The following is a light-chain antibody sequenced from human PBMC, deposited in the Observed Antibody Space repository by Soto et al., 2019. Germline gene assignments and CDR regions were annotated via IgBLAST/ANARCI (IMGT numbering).Light chain of an antibody. Sequence: DIQMTQSPSSLSASVGDRVTITCRASQSIGKHLNWYQQKPGKAPKVLIYAASNLQSGVPSRFSGSGSGTDFTLTVNSLQPEDFATYYCQQGYTSAITFGQGTRLETK. CDR1: QSIGKH. J-gene: IGKJ5*01. V-gene: IGKV1-39*01. CDR2: AAS. CDR3: QQGYTSAIT.